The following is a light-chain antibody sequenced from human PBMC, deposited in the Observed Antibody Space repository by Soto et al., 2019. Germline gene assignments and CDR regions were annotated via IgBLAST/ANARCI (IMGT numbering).Light chain of an antibody. Sequence: EMVMTQSPATLSVSPGERATLSCRASQSVSSKLAWYQQKPGQAPRLLIYGASTRATGIPARFSGSGSGTEFTLTINSLQSEDFAVYYCQQYNNWPRTFGQGTKVDIK. J-gene: IGKJ1*01. V-gene: IGKV3-15*01. CDR2: GAS. CDR1: QSVSSK. CDR3: QQYNNWPRT.